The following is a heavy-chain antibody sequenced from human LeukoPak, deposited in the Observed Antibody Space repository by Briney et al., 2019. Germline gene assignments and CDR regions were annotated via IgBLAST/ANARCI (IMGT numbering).Heavy chain of an antibody. CDR1: GFTFSDYY. Sequence: GGSLRLSCVASGFTFSDYYMTWIRQAPGKGLEWLSYIDTGSSVYYADSVKGRFTISRDNAKNTLYLQMNSLRAEDTAVYYCARVSSGSYFGYYYYYMDVWGKGTTVTVSS. D-gene: IGHD1-26*01. CDR2: IDTGSSV. V-gene: IGHV3-69-1*01. J-gene: IGHJ6*03. CDR3: ARVSSGSYFGYYYYYMDV.